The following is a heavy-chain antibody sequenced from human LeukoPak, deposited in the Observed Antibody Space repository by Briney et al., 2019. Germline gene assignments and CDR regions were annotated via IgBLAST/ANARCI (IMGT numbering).Heavy chain of an antibody. Sequence: GGSLILSCAASGFTVSSNYMSWIRQAPGKGLEWVSIIYSGGSAYYADSVKGRFTISRDNSKNTLYLQMNSLRAEDTAVYYCAKGVGSYYWGQGTLVTVSS. J-gene: IGHJ4*02. CDR2: IYSGGSA. D-gene: IGHD1-26*01. V-gene: IGHV3-53*01. CDR3: AKGVGSYY. CDR1: GFTVSSNY.